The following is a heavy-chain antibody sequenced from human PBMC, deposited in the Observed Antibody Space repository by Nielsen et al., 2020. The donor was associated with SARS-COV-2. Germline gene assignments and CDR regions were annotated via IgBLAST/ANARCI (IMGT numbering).Heavy chain of an antibody. CDR3: ARDRGVTSYFYYGMDV. V-gene: IGHV4-39*07. Sequence: SETLSLTCTVSGGSISSSSYYWGWIRQPPGKGLEWIGSIYYSGSTYYNPSLKSRVTISVDTSKNQFSLKLSSVTAADTAVYYCARDRGVTSYFYYGMDVWGQGTTVTVSS. CDR1: GGSISSSSYY. J-gene: IGHJ6*02. CDR2: IYYSGST. D-gene: IGHD3-10*01.